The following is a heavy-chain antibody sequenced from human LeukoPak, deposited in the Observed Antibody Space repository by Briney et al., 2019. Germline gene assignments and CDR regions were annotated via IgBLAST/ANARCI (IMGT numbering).Heavy chain of an antibody. Sequence: GGSLRLSCAASGFTFSSNWMHWVRQAPGKGLVWVSYISSSSSTIYYADSVKGRFTISRDNAKNSLYLQMNSLRAEDTAVYYCARDGRKSITIFGVAATAFDYWGQGTLVTVSS. V-gene: IGHV3-48*04. CDR2: ISSSSSTI. J-gene: IGHJ4*02. D-gene: IGHD3-3*01. CDR3: ARDGRKSITIFGVAATAFDY. CDR1: GFTFSSNW.